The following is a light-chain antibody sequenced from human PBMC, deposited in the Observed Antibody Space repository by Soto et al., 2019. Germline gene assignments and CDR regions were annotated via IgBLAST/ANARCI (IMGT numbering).Light chain of an antibody. J-gene: IGKJ3*01. CDR3: QKCSGPPPFT. Sequence: DIQMTQSPSSLSASVGDRVTITCRASHDITNYLAWYQQKPGKVPKLLIYAASTFQSGVPFRFSGSGSGTDFTLTISSLQPEDAATSFCQKCSGPPPFTFGPGTTVDIK. CDR1: HDITNY. CDR2: AAS. V-gene: IGKV1-27*01.